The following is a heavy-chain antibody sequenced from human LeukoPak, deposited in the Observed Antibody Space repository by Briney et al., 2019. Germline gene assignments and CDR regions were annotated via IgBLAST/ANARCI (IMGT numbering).Heavy chain of an antibody. J-gene: IGHJ4*02. CDR3: ARSRLHARWYFDY. D-gene: IGHD4-11*01. Sequence: GGSLRLSCAAPGFTFSSYGMHWVRRAPGKGLEWVAVIWYDGSNKYYADSVKGRFTISRDNSKNTLYLQMNSLRAEDTAVYYCARSRLHARWYFDYWGQGTLVTVSS. CDR1: GFTFSSYG. CDR2: IWYDGSNK. V-gene: IGHV3-33*01.